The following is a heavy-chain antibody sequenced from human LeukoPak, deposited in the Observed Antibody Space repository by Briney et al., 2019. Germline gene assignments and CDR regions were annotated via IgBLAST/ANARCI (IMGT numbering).Heavy chain of an antibody. V-gene: IGHV4-61*02. D-gene: IGHD3-10*01. Sequence: SETLSLTCTVSGNSISSGDYYWSWIRQPAGKGLEWIGRIYTSGSTNYNPSLKSRVTISGDTSKNQFSLRLSSVTAADTAVYYCARDPGYYGSGTRGAFDIWGQGTMVTVSS. J-gene: IGHJ3*02. CDR3: ARDPGYYGSGTRGAFDI. CDR2: IYTSGST. CDR1: GNSISSGDYY.